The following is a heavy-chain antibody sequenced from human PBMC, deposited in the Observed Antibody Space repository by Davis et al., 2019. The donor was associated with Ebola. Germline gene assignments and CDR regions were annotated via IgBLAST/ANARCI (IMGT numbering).Heavy chain of an antibody. V-gene: IGHV3-48*01. CDR2: ISSSGSTI. J-gene: IGHJ5*02. D-gene: IGHD5-18*01. CDR3: ATHPGVNTA. CDR1: GFTFSSYS. Sequence: GESLKISCAASGFTFSSYSMNWVRQAPGKGLEWVSYISSSGSTIYYADSVKGRFTISRDNSKNTLYLQMNSLRAEDTAVYYCATHPGVNTAWGQGTLVTVSS.